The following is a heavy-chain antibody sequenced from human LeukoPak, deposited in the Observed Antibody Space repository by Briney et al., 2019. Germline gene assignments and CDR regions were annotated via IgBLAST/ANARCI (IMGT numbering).Heavy chain of an antibody. D-gene: IGHD2-2*03. Sequence: GGSLRLSCAASGFTFSSYGMHWVRQAPGKGLEWVAFIRYDGSNKYYADSVKGRFTISRDNSKNTLYLQMNSLRAEDTAVYYCAKGGYCSSTSCPWVYFDYWGQGTLVTVSS. CDR2: IRYDGSNK. CDR1: GFTFSSYG. CDR3: AKGGYCSSTSCPWVYFDY. V-gene: IGHV3-30*02. J-gene: IGHJ4*02.